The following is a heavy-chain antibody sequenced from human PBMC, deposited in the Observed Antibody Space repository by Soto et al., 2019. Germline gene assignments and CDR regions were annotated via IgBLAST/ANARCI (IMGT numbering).Heavy chain of an antibody. CDR1: GYMFDNYY. Sequence: ASVKVSCKASGYMFDNYYIHWVRQTPGQGLQWIGVINPSRGLTTYAQKFQGRVSMTRDTSTTTVFMELTSLTSEDTAIYYCARDGVTIAGSSGFFDNWGPGTLVTVSS. J-gene: IGHJ4*02. CDR2: INPSRGLT. V-gene: IGHV1-46*02. CDR3: ARDGVTIAGSSGFFDN. D-gene: IGHD3-22*01.